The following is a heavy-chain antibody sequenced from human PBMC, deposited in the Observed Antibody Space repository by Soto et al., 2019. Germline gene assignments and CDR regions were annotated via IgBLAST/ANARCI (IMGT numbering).Heavy chain of an antibody. D-gene: IGHD3-22*01. J-gene: IGHJ4*02. CDR2: ISAYNGNT. CDR3: ARDRKIYYDSSGYSFDY. V-gene: IGHV1-18*04. Sequence: ASVKVSCKASGYTFTSYCISWVRQAPGEGLEWMGWISAYNGNTNYAQKLQGRVTMTTDTSTSTAYMELRSLRSDDTAVYYCARDRKIYYDSSGYSFDYWGQGTLVTVSS. CDR1: GYTFTSYC.